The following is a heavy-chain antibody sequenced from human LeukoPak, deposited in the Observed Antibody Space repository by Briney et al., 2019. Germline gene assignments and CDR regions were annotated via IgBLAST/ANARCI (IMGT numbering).Heavy chain of an antibody. CDR1: GFPLSDYN. V-gene: IGHV3-21*06. J-gene: IGHJ6*02. Sequence: GGPLSLSCGACGFPLSDYNMKWVRQAPGKGVEGVSSIRCSATYLFYADSVKGRFTISRDNAKTSLSLQMNSLRAEDTAVYYCARILVVPAANYYYSYRMDVWGQGTTVTVSS. CDR3: ARILVVPAANYYYSYRMDV. D-gene: IGHD2-2*01. CDR2: IRCSATYL.